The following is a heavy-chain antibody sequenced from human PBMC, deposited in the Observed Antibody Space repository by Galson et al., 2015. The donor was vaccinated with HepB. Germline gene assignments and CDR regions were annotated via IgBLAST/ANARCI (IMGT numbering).Heavy chain of an antibody. V-gene: IGHV4-39*01. D-gene: IGHD6-13*01. CDR2: IYYSGST. CDR3: ASARGEQQLFGDWFDP. CDR1: GGSISSSSYY. J-gene: IGHJ5*02. Sequence: SETLSLTCTVSGGSISSSSYYWGWIRQPPGKGLEWIGSIYYSGSTYYNPSLKSRVTISVDTSKNQFSLKLSSVTAADTAVYYCASARGEQQLFGDWFDPWGQGTLVTVSS.